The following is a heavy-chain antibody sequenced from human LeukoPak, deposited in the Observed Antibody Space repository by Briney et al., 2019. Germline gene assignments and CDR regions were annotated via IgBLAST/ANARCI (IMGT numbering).Heavy chain of an antibody. J-gene: IGHJ4*02. CDR3: AGWSETGITDY. CDR2: IYYSGST. CDR1: GGSISSYY. V-gene: IGHV4-59*01. D-gene: IGHD1-1*01. Sequence: SETLSLTCTVSGGSISSYYWSWVRQPPGKGLEWIGYIYYSGSTNYNPSLKSRVTISADTSKNRFSLKLSSVTAAGTAVYYCAGWSETGITDYWGQGTLVTVSS.